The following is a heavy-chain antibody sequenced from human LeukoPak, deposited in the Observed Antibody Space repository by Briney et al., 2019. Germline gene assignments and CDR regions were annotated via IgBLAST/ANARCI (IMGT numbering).Heavy chain of an antibody. CDR2: SYTSGST. V-gene: IGHV4-61*02. Sequence: PSQTLSRTCTVSGGSINSDSYQWSWIRQPAGKGMEWIGRSYTSGSTNYNPSLKNRATISVDTSKNQFSLKLTSVTAADTAVYYCARGRGGTYYSYDPWGQGTLVTVSS. J-gene: IGHJ5*02. CDR1: GGSINSDSYQ. CDR3: ARGRGGTYYSYDP. D-gene: IGHD1-26*01.